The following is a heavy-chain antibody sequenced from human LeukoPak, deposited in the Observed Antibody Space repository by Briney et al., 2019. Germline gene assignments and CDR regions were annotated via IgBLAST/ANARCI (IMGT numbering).Heavy chain of an antibody. CDR1: GGSINNYY. D-gene: IGHD2-15*01. J-gene: IGHJ4*02. CDR2: IYYSGST. V-gene: IGHV4-59*08. CDR3: ARKGGTFDY. Sequence: PSETLSLTCTVSGGSINNYYWSWIRQPPGKGLGWIGYIYYSGSTNYNPSLKNRVTMSVDTSKNQFSLNLTSVTAADTAVYYCARKGGTFDYWGQGTLVTVSS.